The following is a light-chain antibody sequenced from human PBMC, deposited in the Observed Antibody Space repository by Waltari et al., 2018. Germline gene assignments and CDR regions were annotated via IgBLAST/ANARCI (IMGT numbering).Light chain of an antibody. Sequence: QSVLTQPPSVSGAPGQRVTISCTGSSSNIGAGYDLHWYPQLPGTAPKLLIYGNSKRPSGVPDRFSGSKSGTSASLAITGLQAEDEADYYCQSYDSSLSGSVFGGGTKLTVL. J-gene: IGLJ2*01. CDR2: GNS. CDR3: QSYDSSLSGSV. V-gene: IGLV1-40*01. CDR1: SSNIGAGYD.